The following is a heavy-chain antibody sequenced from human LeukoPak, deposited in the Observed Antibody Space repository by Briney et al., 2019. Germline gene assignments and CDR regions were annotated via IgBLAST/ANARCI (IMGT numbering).Heavy chain of an antibody. Sequence: GGTLRLSCAASGFTFSSYSMNWVRQAPGKGLEWVSSISSSSSYIYYADSVKGRFTISRDNAKNSLYLQMNSLRAEDTAVYYCARDQLKTGSYFDYWGQGTLVTVSS. V-gene: IGHV3-21*01. CDR1: GFTFSSYS. D-gene: IGHD3-10*01. CDR3: ARDQLKTGSYFDY. J-gene: IGHJ4*02. CDR2: ISSSSSYI.